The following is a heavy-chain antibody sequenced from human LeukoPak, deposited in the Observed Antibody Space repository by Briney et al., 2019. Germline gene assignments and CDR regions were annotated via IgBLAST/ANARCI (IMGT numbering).Heavy chain of an antibody. D-gene: IGHD2-15*01. V-gene: IGHV3-9*01. J-gene: IGHJ4*02. CDR2: ISWNSGSI. CDR3: AKDISQASGNFDY. Sequence: GRSLRLSCAASGFTFDDYAMHWVRQAPGKGLEWVSGISWNSGSIGYADSVKGRFTISRDNAKNSLYLQMNSLRAEDTALYYCAKDISQASGNFDYWGQGILVTVSS. CDR1: GFTFDDYA.